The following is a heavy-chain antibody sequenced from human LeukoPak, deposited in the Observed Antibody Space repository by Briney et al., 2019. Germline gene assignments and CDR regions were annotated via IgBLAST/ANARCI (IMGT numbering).Heavy chain of an antibody. D-gene: IGHD1-26*01. CDR3: ARDSVGASIPLNWFDP. CDR2: ISRGGSPI. Sequence: PGGSLRLSCTASGITFSDYYMNWIRQAPGKGLEWLSFISRGGSPIYYADSVKGRFTISRDNAKNTLYLQMNSLRAEDTAVYYCARDSVGASIPLNWFDPWGQGTLVTVSS. CDR1: GITFSDYY. J-gene: IGHJ5*02. V-gene: IGHV3-11*04.